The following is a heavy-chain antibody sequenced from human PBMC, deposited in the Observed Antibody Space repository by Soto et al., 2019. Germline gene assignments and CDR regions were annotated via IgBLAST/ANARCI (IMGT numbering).Heavy chain of an antibody. Sequence: EVQLVESGGGLVKPGGSLRLSCAGSGFTFSNAWMNWVRQVPGKGLVWVGRIKSKSNGETIDYAAPVKGRFTISRDDSRNTLLPQMNNLRTEDSAVYYWTMSRGAPRSFEWSTDPFDPWGQGTLVTVPS. CDR1: GFTFSNAW. J-gene: IGHJ5*02. CDR3: TMSRGAPRSFEWSTDPFDP. D-gene: IGHD3-3*01. V-gene: IGHV3-15*07. CDR2: IKSKSNGETI.